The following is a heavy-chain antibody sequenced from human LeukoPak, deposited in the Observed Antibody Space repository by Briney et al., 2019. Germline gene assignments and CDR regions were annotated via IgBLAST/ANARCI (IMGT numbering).Heavy chain of an antibody. D-gene: IGHD5-12*01. J-gene: IGHJ3*02. CDR1: GFTFSTYW. CDR2: INSDGSST. Sequence: PGRSLRLSCAASGFTFSTYWMHWVRQAPGKGLVWVSRINSDGSSTSCADSVKGRFTISRDNAKNTLYLQMNNLRAEDTAVYYCARDRGYAFDIWGQGTMVTVYS. V-gene: IGHV3-74*01. CDR3: ARDRGYAFDI.